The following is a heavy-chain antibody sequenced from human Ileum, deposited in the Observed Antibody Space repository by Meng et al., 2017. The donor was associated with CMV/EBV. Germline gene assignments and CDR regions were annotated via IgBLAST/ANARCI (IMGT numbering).Heavy chain of an antibody. D-gene: IGHD2-15*01. CDR1: YTFTSYY. CDR2: VNPSGGAT. Sequence: YTFTSYYIPWVRQVPGQGLEWMGIVNPSGGATYYAQKFQGRVTMTRDTSTSSVYMELTSLTSEDTAVYYCARAHCSGGICYNWVDPWGQGTLVTVSS. CDR3: ARAHCSGGICYNWVDP. V-gene: IGHV1-46*01. J-gene: IGHJ5*02.